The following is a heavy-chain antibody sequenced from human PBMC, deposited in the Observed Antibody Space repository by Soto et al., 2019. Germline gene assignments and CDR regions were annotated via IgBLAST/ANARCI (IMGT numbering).Heavy chain of an antibody. J-gene: IGHJ6*02. CDR3: ARSRFRGMDV. V-gene: IGHV3-7*03. Sequence: GGSLRLSCVASGFTFSNSFLSWVRQAPGKGLEWVATIKEDGSDKYYMQSVKGRFTISRDNAKNSLYLQVNSLRAEDTAVYYCARSRFRGMDVWGQGNTVTVS. CDR2: IKEDGSDK. D-gene: IGHD3-10*01. CDR1: GFTFSNSF.